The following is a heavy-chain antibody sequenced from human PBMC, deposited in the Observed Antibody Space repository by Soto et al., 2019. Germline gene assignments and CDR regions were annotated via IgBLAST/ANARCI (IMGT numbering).Heavy chain of an antibody. V-gene: IGHV4-59*01. CDR3: ARGGRYRYAMDV. D-gene: IGHD1-1*01. Sequence: QVQLQESGPGLVKPSETLSLTCTVSGGSLSPYYWSWIRQPPGKGLEWIGYIYHSGTTNYNPSLKSRVSISVDTSKNQFSLKLSSVTAADTAVYYCARGGRYRYAMDVWGQGTTVSVSS. CDR2: IYHSGTT. CDR1: GGSLSPYY. J-gene: IGHJ6*02.